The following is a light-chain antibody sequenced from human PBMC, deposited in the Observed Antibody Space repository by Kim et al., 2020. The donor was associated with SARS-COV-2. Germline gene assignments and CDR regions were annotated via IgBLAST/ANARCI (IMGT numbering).Light chain of an antibody. CDR3: QVWDSSTYV. V-gene: IGLV3-9*01. CDR2: RDS. J-gene: IGLJ1*01. Sequence: SYELTQPLSVSVAVGQTARITCGGNNIGSKNVHWYQQKPGQAPVLVIYRDSNRPSGIPERFSGSNSGNTATLTISRAQAGDEADYYCQVWDSSTYVFGTGTKVTVL. CDR1: NIGSKN.